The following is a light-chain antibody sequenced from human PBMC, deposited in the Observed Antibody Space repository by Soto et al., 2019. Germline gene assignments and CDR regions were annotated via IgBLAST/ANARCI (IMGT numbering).Light chain of an antibody. CDR1: SSDFGSSNL. CDR3: CSFTGSSSLYV. CDR2: EGS. V-gene: IGLV2-23*01. Sequence: QSALTQPASLSGSPGQSIIISCTGTSSDFGSSNLVSWYQHHPGKAPKLIISEGSRRPSGVSGRFSGSKSGNTASLTISGLQVGDEADYYCCSFTGSSSLYVFGTGTKVTVL. J-gene: IGLJ1*01.